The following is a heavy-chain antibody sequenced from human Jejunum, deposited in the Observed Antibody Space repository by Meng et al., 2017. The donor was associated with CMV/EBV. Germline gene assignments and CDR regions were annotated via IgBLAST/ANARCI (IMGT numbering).Heavy chain of an antibody. CDR3: ASCSTNCLRPFDY. D-gene: IGHD2-2*01. J-gene: IGHJ4*02. Sequence: SGFTFSSYWMNWVRQAPGKGLEWVANIKPDGGETYYVDSVRGRFTISRDNAKNSLYLQMNSLRAEDTAVYYCASCSTNCLRPFDYWGQGTLVTVSS. V-gene: IGHV3-7*01. CDR1: GFTFSSYW. CDR2: IKPDGGET.